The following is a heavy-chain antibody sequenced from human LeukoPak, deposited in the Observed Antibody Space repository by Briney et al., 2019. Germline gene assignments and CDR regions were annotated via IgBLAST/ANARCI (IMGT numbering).Heavy chain of an antibody. CDR1: GLTFSDYY. CDR3: ARRTYYYDSSGQEEGYFDY. CDR2: ISSSGSTI. D-gene: IGHD3-22*01. J-gene: IGHJ4*02. V-gene: IGHV3-11*01. Sequence: GGSLRLSCAASGLTFSDYYMSWIRQAPGKGLEWVSYISSSGSTIYYADSVKGRFTISRDNAKNSLYLQMNSLRAEDTAVYYCARRTYYYDSSGQEEGYFDYWGQGTLVTVSS.